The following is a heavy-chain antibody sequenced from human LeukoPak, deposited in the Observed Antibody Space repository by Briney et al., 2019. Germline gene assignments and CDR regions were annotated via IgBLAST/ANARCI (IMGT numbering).Heavy chain of an antibody. D-gene: IGHD3-10*01. Sequence: PGGSLRLSCAASGFTFSSYAMSWVRQAPGKGLEWVGRIKSKTDGGTTDYAAPVKGRFTISRDDSKNTLYLQMNSLKTEDTAVYYCTKARRYYYGSGSFFSYYFDYWGQGTLVTASS. CDR2: IKSKTDGGTT. CDR1: GFTFSSYA. V-gene: IGHV3-15*01. CDR3: TKARRYYYGSGSFFSYYFDY. J-gene: IGHJ4*02.